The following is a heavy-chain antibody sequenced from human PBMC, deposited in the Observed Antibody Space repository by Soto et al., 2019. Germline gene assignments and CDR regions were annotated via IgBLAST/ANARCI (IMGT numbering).Heavy chain of an antibody. CDR1: GYGFTSYW. Sequence: EVQLVQSGAEVKKPGESLRISCKGSGYGFTSYWISWVRQMPGKGLEWMGRIDPSDSYTNYSPSFQGHVTISADKSISTAYLQWSSLKASDTAMYYCARLAMVRGLPTYGMDVWGQGTTVTVSS. V-gene: IGHV5-10-1*01. D-gene: IGHD3-10*01. CDR2: IDPSDSYT. CDR3: ARLAMVRGLPTYGMDV. J-gene: IGHJ6*02.